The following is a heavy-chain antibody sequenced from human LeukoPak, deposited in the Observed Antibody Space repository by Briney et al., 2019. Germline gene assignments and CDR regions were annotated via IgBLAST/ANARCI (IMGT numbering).Heavy chain of an antibody. J-gene: IGHJ4*02. CDR2: INHSGST. D-gene: IGHD6-13*01. CDR3: ARERLSSSSWSRGLFDY. V-gene: IGHV4-34*01. Sequence: PSETLSLTCAVYGGSFSGYYWSWIRQPPGKGLEWIGEINHSGSTNYNPSLKSRVTISVDTSKNQFSLKLSSVTAADTAVYYCARERLSSSSWSRGLFDYWGQGTLVTVSS. CDR1: GGSFSGYY.